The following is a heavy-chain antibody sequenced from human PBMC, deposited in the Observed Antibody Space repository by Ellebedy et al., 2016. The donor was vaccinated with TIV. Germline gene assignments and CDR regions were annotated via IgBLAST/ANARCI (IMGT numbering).Heavy chain of an antibody. CDR2: ITGGGDNT. CDR1: GFTFSSYA. CDR3: AKDLYGDYVVDY. Sequence: GESLKISCAASGFTFSSYAMSWVRQAPGKGLEWVSTITGGGDNTYYADSVKGRFTISRDNSKNTLYLQMNSLRAADTAVYYCAKDLYGDYVVDYWGQGTLGTVSS. J-gene: IGHJ4*02. V-gene: IGHV3-23*01. D-gene: IGHD4-17*01.